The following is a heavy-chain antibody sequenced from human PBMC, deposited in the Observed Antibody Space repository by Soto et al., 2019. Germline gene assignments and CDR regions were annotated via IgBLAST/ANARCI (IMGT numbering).Heavy chain of an antibody. CDR3: ARGGRGYSSAPRYYFDY. CDR1: GGSFSSNP. J-gene: IGHJ4*02. CDR2: IIPIFATV. V-gene: IGHV1-69*01. D-gene: IGHD5-18*01. Sequence: QVQLVQSGSEVKKPGSSVKVSCKASGGSFSSNPISGVRQAPGQGLEWMAGIIPIFATVHYAQKFQGRVTITADESTSTDYMELTSLRSEDTAVYFCARGGRGYSSAPRYYFDYWGQGTLVTVSS.